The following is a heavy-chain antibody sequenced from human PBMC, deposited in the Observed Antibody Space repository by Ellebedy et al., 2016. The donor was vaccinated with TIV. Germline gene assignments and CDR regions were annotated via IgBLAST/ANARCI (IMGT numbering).Heavy chain of an antibody. CDR3: ARDFSAYGRFDY. CDR2: IYSSGST. CDR1: GLTVNSNY. Sequence: GESLKISXAASGLTVNSNYMSWVRQAPGKGLEWVSVIYSSGSTYYADSVKGRFTISRDSSKNTLYLQMNSLRAEDTAVYFCARDFSAYGRFDYWGQGTLVTVSS. V-gene: IGHV3-53*01. J-gene: IGHJ4*02. D-gene: IGHD5-12*01.